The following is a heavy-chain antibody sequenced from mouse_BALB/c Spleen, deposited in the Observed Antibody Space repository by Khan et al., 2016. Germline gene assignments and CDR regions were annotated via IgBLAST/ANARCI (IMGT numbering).Heavy chain of an antibody. CDR2: ISYDGRD. CDR1: GYSITSGYY. Sequence: EVQLQESGPGLVKPSQSLSLTCSVTGYSITSGYYWNWIRQFPGNKLAWMGCISYDGRDNYNPSLKHRISITRDTSKNQFFLKLNSMTTEDTDTYYCARDGITGTFVYWGQGTLVTVSA. V-gene: IGHV3-6*02. J-gene: IGHJ3*01. D-gene: IGHD4-1*01. CDR3: ARDGITGTFVY.